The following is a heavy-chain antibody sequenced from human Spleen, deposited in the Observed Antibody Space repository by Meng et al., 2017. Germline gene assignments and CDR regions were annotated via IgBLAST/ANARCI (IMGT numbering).Heavy chain of an antibody. J-gene: IGHJ4*02. CDR2: IWYDGSNK. Sequence: GESLKISCAASGFTFSSYGMHWVRQAPGKGLEWVAVIWYDGSNKYYADSVKGRFTISRHNSKNTLYLQMNSLRTEDTAIYYCATATYSNGWTAERDYWGQGTLVTVSS. V-gene: IGHV3-30*02. CDR1: GFTFSSYG. CDR3: ATATYSNGWTAERDY. D-gene: IGHD6-19*01.